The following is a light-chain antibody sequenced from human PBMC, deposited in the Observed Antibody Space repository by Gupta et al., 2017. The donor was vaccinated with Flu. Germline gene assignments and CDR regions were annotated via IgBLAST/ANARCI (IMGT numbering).Light chain of an antibody. J-gene: IGLJ2*01. V-gene: IGLV2-14*01. Sequence: YQQYPGRAPKLIISEVNIRPSGVSHRFSGSKSGNTASLSISGLQPEDEAKYYCSSYTSSKTLVFGGGPKVTV. CDR2: EVN. CDR3: SSYTSSKTLV.